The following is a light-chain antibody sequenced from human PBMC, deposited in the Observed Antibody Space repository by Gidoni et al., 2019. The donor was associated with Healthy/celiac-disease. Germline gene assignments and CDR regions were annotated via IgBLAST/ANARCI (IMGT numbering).Light chain of an antibody. CDR3: QQSYSTPYT. Sequence: DIQMTQSPSSLSASVGDRVTITCRASQSISSYLNWYQQKPGKAPKLLIYAASSLQSGVPSRFSGSGSGTDFTLTISRLQPDDFATYYCQQSYSTPYTFGQGTKLEIK. CDR2: AAS. V-gene: IGKV1-39*01. CDR1: QSISSY. J-gene: IGKJ2*01.